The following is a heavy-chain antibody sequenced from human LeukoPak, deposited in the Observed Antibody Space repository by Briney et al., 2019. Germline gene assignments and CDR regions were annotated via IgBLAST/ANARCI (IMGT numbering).Heavy chain of an antibody. CDR2: INSDGSST. D-gene: IGHD6-6*01. V-gene: IGHV3-74*01. Sequence: GGSLRLSCAASGFTFSSYWMHWVRQAPEKGLVWVSRINSDGSSTSYADSVKGRFTISRDNAKNTLYLQMNSLRAEDTAVYYCVRDRSIASDYWGQGTLVTVSS. J-gene: IGHJ4*02. CDR3: VRDRSIASDY. CDR1: GFTFSSYW.